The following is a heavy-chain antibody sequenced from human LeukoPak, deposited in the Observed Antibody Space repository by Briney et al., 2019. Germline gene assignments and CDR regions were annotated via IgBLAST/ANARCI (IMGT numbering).Heavy chain of an antibody. Sequence: PGGSLRLSCAASGFTFSTYGMHWVRQAPGKGLEWVALVWSDGNGKFYADSVQGRFTISRDNSKNTVYLQMNSLRAEDTAVYYCVSVLTVTFDSWGQGTLVTVSS. CDR2: VWSDGNGK. CDR1: GFTFSTYG. D-gene: IGHD4-17*01. J-gene: IGHJ4*02. V-gene: IGHV3-33*01. CDR3: VSVLTVTFDS.